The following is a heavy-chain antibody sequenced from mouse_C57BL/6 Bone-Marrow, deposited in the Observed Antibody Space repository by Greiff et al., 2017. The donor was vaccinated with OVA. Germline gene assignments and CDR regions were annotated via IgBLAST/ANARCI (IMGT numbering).Heavy chain of an antibody. J-gene: IGHJ1*03. Sequence: QVQLQQPGAELVKPGASVKMSCKASGYTFTSYWITWVKQRPGQGLEWIGYIYPGSGSTNYNERFKSKATLTVDTSSSTAYMQLSSLTSEDSAVYCCARWFGNFHWYFDVWGTGTTVTVSS. V-gene: IGHV1-55*01. CDR2: IYPGSGST. CDR1: GYTFTSYW. CDR3: ARWFGNFHWYFDV. D-gene: IGHD2-1*01.